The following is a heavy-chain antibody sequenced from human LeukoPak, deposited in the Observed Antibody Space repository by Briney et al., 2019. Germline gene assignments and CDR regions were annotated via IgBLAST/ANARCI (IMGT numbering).Heavy chain of an antibody. CDR3: ERDSLYCSGGSCHSHFDY. J-gene: IGHJ4*02. D-gene: IGHD2-15*01. V-gene: IGHV3-11*04. CDR2: ISSSGSTI. CDR1: GFTFSDYY. Sequence: GGSLRLSCAASGFTFSDYYMSWIRQAPGKGLEWVSYISSSGSTIYYADSVKGRFTISRDNAKNSLYLQMNSLRAEDTAVYYCERDSLYCSGGSCHSHFDYWGQGTLVTVSS.